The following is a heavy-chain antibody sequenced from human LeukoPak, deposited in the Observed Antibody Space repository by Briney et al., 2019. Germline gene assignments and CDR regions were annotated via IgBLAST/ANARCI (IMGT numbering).Heavy chain of an antibody. CDR3: AKDAGNGKNGADY. CDR1: GFTFSNYA. CDR2: ISARDGRT. J-gene: IGHJ4*02. Sequence: GRSLRLSCAASGFTFSNYAMSWVSPAPGKGLQWVSTISARDGRTYYADSVKGRFTIARDNSKNTLFLQMNSLRTDDTAVYYCAKDAGNGKNGADYWGQGTLVTVSS. V-gene: IGHV3-23*01. D-gene: IGHD4-17*01.